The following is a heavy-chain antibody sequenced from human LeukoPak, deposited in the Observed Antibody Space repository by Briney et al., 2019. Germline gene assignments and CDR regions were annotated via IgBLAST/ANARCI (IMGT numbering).Heavy chain of an antibody. CDR2: ISGSGGST. CDR3: AKDAVGATAYYFDY. V-gene: IGHV3-23*01. D-gene: IGHD1-26*01. CDR1: GFTFSSYA. Sequence: GGSLRLSCTASGFTFSSYAMSWVRQAPGKGLEWVSAISGSGGSTYYADSVKGRFTISRDNSKNTLYLQMNRLRAEDTAVYYCAKDAVGATAYYFDYWGQGTLVTVSS. J-gene: IGHJ4*02.